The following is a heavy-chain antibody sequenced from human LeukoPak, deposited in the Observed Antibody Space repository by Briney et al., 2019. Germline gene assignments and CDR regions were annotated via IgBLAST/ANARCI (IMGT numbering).Heavy chain of an antibody. V-gene: IGHV5-51*01. J-gene: IGHJ5*02. CDR3: ARGVIAVADNWFDP. CDR1: GYSFTSNW. CDR2: IYPGDSDT. D-gene: IGHD6-19*01. Sequence: RGESLKISXKASGYSFTSNWIGWVRQKPGKGLEWMGIIYPGDSDTRYSPSFQGQVTISADKSISTAYLQWSSLKASDTAMYYCARGVIAVADNWFDPWGQGTLVTVSS.